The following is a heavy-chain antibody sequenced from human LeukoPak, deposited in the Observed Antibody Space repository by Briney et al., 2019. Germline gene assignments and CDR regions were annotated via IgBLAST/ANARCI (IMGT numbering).Heavy chain of an antibody. CDR2: IHYSGST. Sequence: SETLSLTCSVSGGSISSYYWTWIRQFPGQGLGLIGYIHYSGSTNHNPSLRSRVTMSVDTSRNQFSLKLSSVTAADTAVYFCVRVGGTGHFDDWGQGTPVTVSS. CDR1: GGSISSYY. V-gene: IGHV4-59*01. J-gene: IGHJ4*02. D-gene: IGHD1-1*01. CDR3: VRVGGTGHFDD.